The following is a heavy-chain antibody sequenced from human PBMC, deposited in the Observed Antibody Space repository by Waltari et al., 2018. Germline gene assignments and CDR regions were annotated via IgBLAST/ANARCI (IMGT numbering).Heavy chain of an antibody. CDR1: GYPFSNYD. V-gene: IGHV1-8*01. CDR3: ARGSRLGSGTFFPTATDN. D-gene: IGHD3-10*01. Sequence: QVQLVQSGAEVKEPGASVKVSCKASGYPFSNYDITRVRQATGQGLEWMGWMNPNSGNTGYAPKFQGRVTMTRDTSISTAYMELSSLRSDDTAVYYCARGSRLGSGTFFPTATDNWAQGTPVTVSS. CDR2: MNPNSGNT. J-gene: IGHJ4*02.